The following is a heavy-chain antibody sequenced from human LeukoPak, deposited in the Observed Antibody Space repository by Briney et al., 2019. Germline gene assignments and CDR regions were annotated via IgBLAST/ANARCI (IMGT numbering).Heavy chain of an antibody. J-gene: IGHJ4*02. CDR2: ISYDGSNK. CDR1: GFTFSSYE. D-gene: IGHD3-22*01. V-gene: IGHV3-30*18. Sequence: GGSLRLSCAASGFTFSSYEMNWVRQAPGKGLEWVAVISYDGSNKYYADSVKGRFTISRDNSKNTLYLQMNSLRAEDTAVYYCAKGLWYYYDSSGYVDYWGQGTLVTVSS. CDR3: AKGLWYYYDSSGYVDY.